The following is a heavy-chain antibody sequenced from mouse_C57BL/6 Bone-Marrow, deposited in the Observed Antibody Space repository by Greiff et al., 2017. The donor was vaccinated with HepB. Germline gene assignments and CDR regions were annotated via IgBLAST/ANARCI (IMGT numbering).Heavy chain of an antibody. J-gene: IGHJ2*01. CDR2: IYPSDSET. Sequence: QVQLQQPGAELVRPGSSVKLSCKASGYTFTSYWMDWVKQRPGQGLEWIGNIYPSDSETHYNQKFKDKATLTVDKSSSTAYMQLSSLTSEDSAVYYCASEVLRVGPFDYWGQGTTLTVSS. CDR3: ASEVLRVGPFDY. D-gene: IGHD1-1*01. V-gene: IGHV1-61*01. CDR1: GYTFTSYW.